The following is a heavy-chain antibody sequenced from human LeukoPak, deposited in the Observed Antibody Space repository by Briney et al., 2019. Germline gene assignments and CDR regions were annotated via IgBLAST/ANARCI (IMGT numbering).Heavy chain of an antibody. J-gene: IGHJ4*02. CDR3: ARLNSFVGYSGFDY. V-gene: IGHV3-23*01. CDR1: GFSFSSYA. D-gene: IGHD5-12*01. CDR2: ISGSGST. Sequence: GGSLRLSCAASGFSFSSYAMNWVRQAPGKGLEWVSAISGSGSTYYADSVKGRFTISRDNSKNTLYLQMNSLRAEDTAVYYCARLNSFVGYSGFDYWGQGTLVTVSS.